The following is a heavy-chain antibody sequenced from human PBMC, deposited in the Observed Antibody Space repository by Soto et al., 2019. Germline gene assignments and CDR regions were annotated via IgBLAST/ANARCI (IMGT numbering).Heavy chain of an antibody. Sequence: EVQLLDSGGGLVQPGGSLRLSCAASGFTFSGYALTWVRQAPGEGLEWVSAISGGGDATFYADSVKGRFTISRDNSKNTLYLQMNTLRAEDTAVYYCARKVSGSTGRPDLWYFDLWGRCTLVTVSS. CDR3: ARKVSGSTGRPDLWYFDL. CDR2: ISGGGDAT. CDR1: GFTFSGYA. D-gene: IGHD3-10*01. J-gene: IGHJ2*01. V-gene: IGHV3-23*01.